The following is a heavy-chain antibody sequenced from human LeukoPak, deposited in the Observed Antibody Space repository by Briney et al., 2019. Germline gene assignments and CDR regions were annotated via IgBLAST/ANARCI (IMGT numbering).Heavy chain of an antibody. V-gene: IGHV1-18*01. CDR1: GYTFTSYG. Sequence: ASVKVSCKASGYTFTSYGISWVRQAPGQGLEWMGWISAYNGNTNYAQKLQGRVTMTTDTSASTAYMELSSLRSEDTAVYYCARADIVATICFDYWGQGTLVTVSS. CDR3: ARADIVATICFDY. D-gene: IGHD5-12*01. CDR2: ISAYNGNT. J-gene: IGHJ4*02.